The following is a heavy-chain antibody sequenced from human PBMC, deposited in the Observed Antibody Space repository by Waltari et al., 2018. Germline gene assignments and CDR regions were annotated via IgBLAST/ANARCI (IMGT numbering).Heavy chain of an antibody. D-gene: IGHD3-16*01. CDR3: TRGGDYVHYYFDL. CDR2: ISADGSYK. V-gene: IGHV3-30*04. Sequence: QVQLVESGGGVVQPGRSLRLSCVVSGFSLRGTATHWVRQTPGKGLEWVAAISADGSYKYYADSVKGRFFISRDTSKNTLFLQMNNVRAEDTAMYYCTRGGDYVHYYFDLWGQGTVVTVSS. J-gene: IGHJ4*02. CDR1: GFSLRGTA.